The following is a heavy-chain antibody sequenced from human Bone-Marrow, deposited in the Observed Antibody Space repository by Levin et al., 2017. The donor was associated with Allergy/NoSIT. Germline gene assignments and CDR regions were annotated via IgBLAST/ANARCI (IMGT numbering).Heavy chain of an antibody. Sequence: GGSLRLSCTASGFTFGDYAMSWFRQAPGKGLEWVGFIRSKAYGGTTEYAASVKGRFTISRDDSKSIAYLQMNSLKTEDTAVYYCTRSTTGLDRYYFDYWGQGTLVTVSS. J-gene: IGHJ4*02. CDR1: GFTFGDYA. D-gene: IGHD3/OR15-3a*01. CDR2: IRSKAYGGTT. V-gene: IGHV3-49*03. CDR3: TRSTTGLDRYYFDY.